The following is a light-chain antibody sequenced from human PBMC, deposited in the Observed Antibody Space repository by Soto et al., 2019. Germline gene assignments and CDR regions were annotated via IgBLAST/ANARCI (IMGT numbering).Light chain of an antibody. CDR3: CSYAGTYTYV. CDR1: SGDVGRYSR. V-gene: IGLV2-11*01. CDR2: DVN. Sequence: QSALTQPHSVSGSPGQSVTISCTGTSGDVGRYSRVSWYQQHPDKAPQLMIYDVNKRPSGVPDRFSGSKSGNTASLTISGLQAEDESDYYCCSYAGTYTYVFGTGTKVTV. J-gene: IGLJ1*01.